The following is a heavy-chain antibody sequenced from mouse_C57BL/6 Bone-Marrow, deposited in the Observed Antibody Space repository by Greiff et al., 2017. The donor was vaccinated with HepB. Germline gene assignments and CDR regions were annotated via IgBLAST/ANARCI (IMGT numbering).Heavy chain of an antibody. CDR2: ILPGSGST. D-gene: IGHD4-1*01. J-gene: IGHJ2*01. CDR3: ARRGNWGHFDY. CDR1: GYTFTGYW. V-gene: IGHV1-9*01. Sequence: VQLQQSGAELMKPGASVKLSCKATGYTFTGYWIEWVNQRPGHGLEWIGEILPGSGSTNYNEKFKGKATFTADTSSNTAYMQLRSLTTEDSAICDCARRGNWGHFDYWGQGTTLTVSS.